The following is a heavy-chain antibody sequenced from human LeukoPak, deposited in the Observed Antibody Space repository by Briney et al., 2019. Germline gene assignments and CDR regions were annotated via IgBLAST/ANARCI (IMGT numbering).Heavy chain of an antibody. Sequence: SETLSLTCTVSGGSISSYYWSWIRQPAGKGLEWIGRIYTSGSTNYNPSLKSRVTISVDKSKNQFSLKLSSVTAADTAVYYCARIGYYYDSSGYTGRYYYYYYMDVWGKGTAVTVSS. CDR2: IYTSGST. D-gene: IGHD3-22*01. CDR3: ARIGYYYDSSGYTGRYYYYYYMDV. J-gene: IGHJ6*03. CDR1: GGSISSYY. V-gene: IGHV4-4*07.